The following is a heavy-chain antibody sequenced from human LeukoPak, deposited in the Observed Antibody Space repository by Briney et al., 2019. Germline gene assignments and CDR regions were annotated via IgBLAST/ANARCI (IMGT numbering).Heavy chain of an antibody. CDR2: ISWNSGSI. CDR3: AKVRLGKDYFDY. CDR1: GFTFDDYA. Sequence: GGSLRLSCAASGFTFDDYAMHWVRQAPGKGLEWVSGISWNSGSIGYADSVKGRFTISRDNAKNSLYLQMNSLRAEDTALYYCAKVRLGKDYFDYWGQGTLVTVSS. V-gene: IGHV3-9*01. J-gene: IGHJ4*02. D-gene: IGHD7-27*01.